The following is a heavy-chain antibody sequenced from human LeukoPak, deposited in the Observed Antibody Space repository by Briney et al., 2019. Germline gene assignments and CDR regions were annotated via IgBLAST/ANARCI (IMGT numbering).Heavy chain of an antibody. J-gene: IGHJ6*04. D-gene: IGHD3-10*02. Sequence: GGSLRLSCAASGFTFSSYCMSWVRQAPGKGLEWVSYISSSGSTIYYADSVKGRFTISRDNAKNSLYLQMNSLRAEDTAVYYCAELGITMIGGVWGKGTTVTSPQ. V-gene: IGHV3-48*04. CDR1: GFTFSSYC. CDR3: AELGITMIGGV. CDR2: ISSSGSTI.